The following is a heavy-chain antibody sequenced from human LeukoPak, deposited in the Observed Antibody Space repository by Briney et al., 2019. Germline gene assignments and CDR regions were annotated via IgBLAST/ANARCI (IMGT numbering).Heavy chain of an antibody. CDR3: ARDLAGIAVVGSFGDNWFDP. V-gene: IGHV4-34*01. J-gene: IGHJ5*02. CDR1: GGSFSGYY. Sequence: SETLSLTCAVYGGSFSGYYWSWIRQPPGKGLEWIGEIDRWRSTNYNPSLKSRVTISVDTSKKQFSLKLSSVTAADTDVYCCARDLAGIAVVGSFGDNWFDPWGQGTLVSLSS. D-gene: IGHD6-19*01. CDR2: IDRWRST.